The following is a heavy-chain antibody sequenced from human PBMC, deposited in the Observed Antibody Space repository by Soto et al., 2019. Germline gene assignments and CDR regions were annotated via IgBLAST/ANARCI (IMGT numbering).Heavy chain of an antibody. V-gene: IGHV1-18*01. CDR3: AREDDYAVQWGY. J-gene: IGHJ6*01. D-gene: IGHD2-15*01. CDR1: GYTFTTYD. Sequence: ASVKVSCKTSGYTFTTYDINWMQQAPGQGLEWMGWISNSNGKAIYAQKFQGRVTMTTDTSASTAYMELRSLTSDDTAVYYCAREDDYAVQWGYWGQGSTVTVSS. CDR2: ISNSNGKA.